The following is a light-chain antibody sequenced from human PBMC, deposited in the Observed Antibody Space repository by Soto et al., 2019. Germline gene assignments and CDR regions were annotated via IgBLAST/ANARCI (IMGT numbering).Light chain of an antibody. CDR3: SSYTTSSIRL. Sequence: QSALTQPASVSGSPGQSITIPCTGPSSDIADYRYVSWYQQRPGKAPKLMIFDVSDRPSGISNCFSASKSGNTASLTISTLQPEDEADYYCSSYTTSSIRLFGGGTKVTVL. CDR2: DVS. V-gene: IGLV2-14*01. CDR1: SSDIADYRY. J-gene: IGLJ2*01.